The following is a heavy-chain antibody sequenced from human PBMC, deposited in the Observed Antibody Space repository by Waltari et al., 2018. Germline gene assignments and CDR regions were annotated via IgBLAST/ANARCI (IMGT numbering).Heavy chain of an antibody. CDR2: INHSGST. CDR1: GGSFSGYY. Sequence: QVQLQQWGAGLLKPSETLSLTCAVYGGSFSGYYWSWIRQPPGKGLEWIGEINHSGSTNDNPSLKSRVTIAVDTSKNQFSLKLSCVTAADTAVYYCARTGYSSSWYSLDYWGQGTLVTVSS. J-gene: IGHJ4*02. D-gene: IGHD6-13*01. V-gene: IGHV4-34*01. CDR3: ARTGYSSSWYSLDY.